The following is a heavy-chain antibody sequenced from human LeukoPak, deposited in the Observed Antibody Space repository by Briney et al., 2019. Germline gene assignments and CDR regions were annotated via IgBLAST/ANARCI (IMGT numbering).Heavy chain of an antibody. D-gene: IGHD1-1*01. CDR2: ISAYNGNT. V-gene: IGHV1-18*01. CDR1: GYTFTSYG. J-gene: IGHJ4*02. CDR3: ARDRYNWNDTDY. Sequence: ASVKVSCKASGYTFTSYGISWVRQAPGQGLEWMGWISAYNGNTNYAQKRQGRVTMTTDTSTSTAYMELRSLRSDDTAVYYCARDRYNWNDTDYWGQGTLVTVSS.